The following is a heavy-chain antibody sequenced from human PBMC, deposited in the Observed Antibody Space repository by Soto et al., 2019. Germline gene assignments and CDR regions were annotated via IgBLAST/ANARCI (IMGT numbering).Heavy chain of an antibody. CDR2: ISRSHTYI. Sequence: EIQLVESGGGLVKPGGSLRLSCSASGFTFNTYSMTWVRQAPGKGLQWVSSISRSHTYIDYAGSVRGRFTISRDNAHNALHLQMDSLRAEDTAVYYCARDSITLFGVAHHHSVDIWGQGTEVTVSS. CDR3: ARDSITLFGVAHHHSVDI. D-gene: IGHD3-3*01. CDR1: GFTFNTYS. V-gene: IGHV3-21*02. J-gene: IGHJ3*02.